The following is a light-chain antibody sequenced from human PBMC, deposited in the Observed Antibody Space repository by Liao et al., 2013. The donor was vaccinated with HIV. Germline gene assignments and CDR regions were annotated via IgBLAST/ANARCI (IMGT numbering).Light chain of an antibody. V-gene: IGLV3-21*01. Sequence: SYELTQPPSVSVSPGQTARIACSGDALPNQYAYWYQQKPGQAPVLVIHSDSDRPSGIPERLSGSNSGITATLTVSRVEAGDEADYYCQVWDSSSDHPWVFGGGTKLTVL. CDR3: QVWDSSSDHPWV. CDR2: SDS. J-gene: IGLJ3*02. CDR1: ALPNQY.